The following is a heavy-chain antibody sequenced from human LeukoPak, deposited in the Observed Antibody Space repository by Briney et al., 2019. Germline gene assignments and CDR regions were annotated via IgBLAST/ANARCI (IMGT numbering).Heavy chain of an antibody. CDR2: FDPEDGDT. Sequence: ASVKVSCKVSGYTLTELSIHWVRQSPGKGLEWMGGFDPEDGDTVYAQKLRGRVTMTVDTSTDTAYMKVSSLRSDDTAVYYCATGPKPGSYDFWSGFQYWGQGTLVTVSS. J-gene: IGHJ4*02. CDR1: GYTLTELS. CDR3: ATGPKPGSYDFWSGFQY. V-gene: IGHV1-24*01. D-gene: IGHD3-3*01.